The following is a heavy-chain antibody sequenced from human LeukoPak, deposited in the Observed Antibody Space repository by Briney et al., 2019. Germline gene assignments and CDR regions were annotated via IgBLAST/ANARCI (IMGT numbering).Heavy chain of an antibody. J-gene: IGHJ4*02. CDR1: GFTFSSHW. CDR3: ARDQTTVGLDF. D-gene: IGHD4-23*01. CDR2: IKQDGSEK. Sequence: GGSLRLSCGASGFTFSSHWMSWVRQVPGKGLEWVANIKQDGSEKYYVDSVEGRFTISRDNAKNSLYLQMNSLRAEDTAVYFCARDQTTVGLDFWGQGTLVSVFS. V-gene: IGHV3-7*03.